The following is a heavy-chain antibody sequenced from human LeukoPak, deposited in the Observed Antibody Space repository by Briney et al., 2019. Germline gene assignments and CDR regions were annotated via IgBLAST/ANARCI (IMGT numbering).Heavy chain of an antibody. CDR2: IIPILGIA. J-gene: IGHJ5*02. D-gene: IGHD2-15*01. V-gene: IGHV1-69*04. CDR3: ARSQTPLVVAATGWFDP. Sequence: SVKVSCKASGGTFSSYAISWVRQAPGQGLEWMGRIIPILGIANYAQKFQGRVTITADKSTSTAYMELGSLRSEDTAVYYCARSQTPLVVAATGWFDPWGQGTLVTVSS. CDR1: GGTFSSYA.